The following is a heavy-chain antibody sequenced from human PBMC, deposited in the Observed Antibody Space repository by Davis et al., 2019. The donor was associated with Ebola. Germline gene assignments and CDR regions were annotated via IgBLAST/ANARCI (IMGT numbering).Heavy chain of an antibody. CDR3: ARAGFDEVLDY. Sequence: GSLRLSCAASGFTFSNYAMHWVRQAPGKGLEWVAVVSHSERERFYADSVKGRFTISRDNSENTLYLQMNSLTADDTSVYYCARAGFDEVLDYWGQGTPVTVSS. CDR2: VSHSERER. D-gene: IGHD3-3*01. V-gene: IGHV3-30*04. CDR1: GFTFSNYA. J-gene: IGHJ4*02.